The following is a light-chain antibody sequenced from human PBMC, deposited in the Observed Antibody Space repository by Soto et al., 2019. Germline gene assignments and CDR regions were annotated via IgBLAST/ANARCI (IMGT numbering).Light chain of an antibody. Sequence: AIPVTPSPSSLSFSTEERDPLTCRASQGISSYLAWYQQKPGKAPKLLIYAASTLQSGVPSRFSGSGSGTDFTLTISCLQSEDFATYYCQQYYSYPRTFGQGTKVDIK. CDR3: QQYYSYPRT. CDR1: QGISSY. V-gene: IGKV1-8*01. J-gene: IGKJ1*01. CDR2: AAS.